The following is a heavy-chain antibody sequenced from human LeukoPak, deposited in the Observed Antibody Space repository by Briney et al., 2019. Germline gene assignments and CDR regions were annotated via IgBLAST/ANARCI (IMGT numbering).Heavy chain of an antibody. J-gene: IGHJ3*02. Sequence: SETLSLTCTVSGGSISSYYWSWIRQPPGKGLEWIGYIYYSGSTNYNPSLKSRVTISIDTSKNQFSLKLSSVTAADTAVYYCARHPSKSSGSYYGAFDIRGQGTMVTVSS. D-gene: IGHD1-26*01. CDR2: IYYSGST. V-gene: IGHV4-59*08. CDR3: ARHPSKSSGSYYGAFDI. CDR1: GGSISSYY.